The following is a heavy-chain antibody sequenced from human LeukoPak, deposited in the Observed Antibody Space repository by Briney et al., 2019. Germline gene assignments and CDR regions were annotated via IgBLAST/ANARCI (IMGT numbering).Heavy chain of an antibody. CDR2: IIPIFGTA. D-gene: IGHD5-18*01. CDR3: ARERGHSYGRGSWFDP. CDR1: GGTFSSYA. V-gene: IGHV1-69*05. J-gene: IGHJ5*02. Sequence: VKVSCKASGGTFSSYAISWVRQAPGQGLEWMGGIIPIFGTANYAQKFQGRVTITTDESTSTAYMELSSLRSEDTAVYYCARERGHSYGRGSWFDPWGQGTLVTVSS.